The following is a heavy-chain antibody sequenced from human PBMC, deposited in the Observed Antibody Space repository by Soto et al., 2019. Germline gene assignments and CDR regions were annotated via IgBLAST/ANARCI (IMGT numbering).Heavy chain of an antibody. CDR2: IGTVGDT. CDR3: ARGRSNQYESSPPPKFDP. D-gene: IGHD2-8*01. CDR1: GFTFSTYD. J-gene: IGHJ5*02. V-gene: IGHV3-13*01. Sequence: EVQLVESGGGLVQPGGSLRLSCAASGFTFSTYDMHWVRQATGKGLEWVSAIGTVGDTYYLDSVKGRFTISRENAKNSLYLQMNSRRAGDTAVYYCARGRSNQYESSPPPKFDPWGRGTLVTVSS.